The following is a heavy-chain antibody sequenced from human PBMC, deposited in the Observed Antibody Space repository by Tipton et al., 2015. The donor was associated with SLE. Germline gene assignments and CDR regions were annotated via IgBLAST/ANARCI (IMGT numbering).Heavy chain of an antibody. D-gene: IGHD5-12*01. CDR1: GFTFSSYA. CDR2: ISYDGSNK. J-gene: IGHJ3*02. V-gene: IGHV3-30-3*01. Sequence: QLVQSGGGVVQPGRSLRLSCAASGFTFSSYAMHWVRQAPGKGLEWVAVISYDGSNKYYADSVKGRFTISRDNSKNTLYLQMNSLRAEDTAVYYCAREFPGVATRAFDIWGQGTMVTVSS. CDR3: AREFPGVATRAFDI.